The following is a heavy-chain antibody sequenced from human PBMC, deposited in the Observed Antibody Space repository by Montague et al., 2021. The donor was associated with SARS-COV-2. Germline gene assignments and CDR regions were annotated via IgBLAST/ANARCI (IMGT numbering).Heavy chain of an antibody. CDR2: IWYDGSNK. CDR1: GFTFSSYG. D-gene: IGHD2-2*01. V-gene: IGHV3-33*01. CDR3: ARDVPGYQLPGIFHI. J-gene: IGHJ3*02. Sequence: SLRLSCAASGFTFSSYGMHLFRQAPGKGLEWVAVIWYDGSNKYYADSVKGRFTISRDNSKNTLYLQMNSLRAEDTAVYYCARDVPGYQLPGIFHIWGQGTMVTVSP.